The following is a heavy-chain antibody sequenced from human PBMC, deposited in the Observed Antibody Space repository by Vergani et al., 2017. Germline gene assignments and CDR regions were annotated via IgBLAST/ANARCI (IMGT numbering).Heavy chain of an antibody. CDR1: GGSISSSSYY. V-gene: IGHV4-39*01. J-gene: IGHJ3*02. D-gene: IGHD3-22*01. CDR3: SHYYVSSHDAFDI. CDR2: IYYSGST. Sequence: QLQLQESGPGLVKPSETLSLTCTVSGGSISSSSYYWGWIRQPPGKGLEWIGSIYYSGSTYYNPSLKSRVTISVDTSKNQFSLKLSSVTAADTAVYYCSHYYVSSHDAFDIWGQGTMVTVSS.